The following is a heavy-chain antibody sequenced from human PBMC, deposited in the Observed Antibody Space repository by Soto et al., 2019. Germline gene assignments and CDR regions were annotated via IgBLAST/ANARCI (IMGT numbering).Heavy chain of an antibody. V-gene: IGHV1-18*01. CDR1: VYTFTSYG. CDR2: ISAYNGNT. D-gene: IGHD2-15*01. Sequence: GASVKVCCKASVYTFTSYGMSWVRQAPGQGLEWMGWISAYNGNTNYAQKLQGRVTVTTDTSTSTAYMELRSLRSDDTAVYYCARDLSGNPGYWGQGTLVTVSS. CDR3: ARDLSGNPGY. J-gene: IGHJ4*02.